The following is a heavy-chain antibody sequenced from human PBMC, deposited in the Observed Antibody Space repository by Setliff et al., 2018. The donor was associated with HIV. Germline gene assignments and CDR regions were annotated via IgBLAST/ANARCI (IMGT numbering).Heavy chain of an antibody. D-gene: IGHD5-12*01. J-gene: IGHJ4*02. Sequence: PSETLSLTCAVYGGSFSGHYWSWIRQPPGKGLEWIGEINDFRSTNYNPSLKTRVTISVDTSKKQFSLRLSSVTAADTAVYYCARRGWNGYKAFDYWGQGTLVTVSS. CDR3: ARRGWNGYKAFDY. V-gene: IGHV4-34*01. CDR2: INDFRST. CDR1: GGSFSGHY.